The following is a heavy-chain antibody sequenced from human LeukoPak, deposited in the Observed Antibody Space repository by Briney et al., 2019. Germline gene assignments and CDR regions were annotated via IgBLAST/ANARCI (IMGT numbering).Heavy chain of an antibody. CDR3: ARDPTPDY. J-gene: IGHJ4*02. CDR1: GFTFSSYS. V-gene: IGHV3-48*01. Sequence: GGSLRLSCSASGFTFSSYSMNWVRQAPGKGLEWVSYICGSSSTIYYADSVKGRFTISSDNAKNSLYLQNNSLRGEDTAVYYCARDPTPDYWGQGTLVTVSS. CDR2: ICGSSSTI.